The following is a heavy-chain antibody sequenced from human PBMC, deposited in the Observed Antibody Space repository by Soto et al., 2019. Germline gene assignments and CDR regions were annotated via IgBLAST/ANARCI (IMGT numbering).Heavy chain of an antibody. V-gene: IGHV4-59*01. CDR3: ARLWGGAFDI. J-gene: IGHJ3*02. D-gene: IGHD2-21*01. Sequence: QVQLQESGPGLVKPSETLSLTCTVSGGSISSYYWSWIRQPPGKGLEWIGYIYDSGSTNYNPSLKSRVTISVDTSKNQFSLKLSSVTAADTAVYYCARLWGGAFDIWGQGTMVTVSS. CDR1: GGSISSYY. CDR2: IYDSGST.